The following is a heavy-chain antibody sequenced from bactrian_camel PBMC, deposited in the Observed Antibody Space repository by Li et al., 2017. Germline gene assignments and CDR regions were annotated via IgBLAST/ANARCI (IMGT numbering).Heavy chain of an antibody. D-gene: IGHD7*01. Sequence: HVQLVESGGGSVNSGGSLRLSCAGSAYILENCGMVWYRQAKGKEREGVASIDRNGRTSYADSVKDRFTISQDNAKNTLFLQMNGLKPEDTAVYYCAAEPGRDIALVVGSVGVPDFTYKGQGTQVTVS. V-gene: IGHV3S53*01. CDR1: AYILENCG. J-gene: IGHJ4*01. CDR2: IDRNGRT.